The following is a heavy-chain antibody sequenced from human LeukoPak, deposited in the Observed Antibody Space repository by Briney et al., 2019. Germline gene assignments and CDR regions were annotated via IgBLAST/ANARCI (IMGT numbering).Heavy chain of an antibody. CDR3: ARDGWEILPKDAFDI. J-gene: IGHJ3*02. V-gene: IGHV3-48*01. Sequence: PGGSLRLSCAASGFTFSSYSMNWVRQAPGKGLEWVSYISSSSSTIYYADSVKGRFTLSRDNAKNSLYLQMNSLRAEGTAVYYCARDGWEILPKDAFDIWGQGTMVTVSS. CDR2: ISSSSSTI. CDR1: GFTFSSYS. D-gene: IGHD1-26*01.